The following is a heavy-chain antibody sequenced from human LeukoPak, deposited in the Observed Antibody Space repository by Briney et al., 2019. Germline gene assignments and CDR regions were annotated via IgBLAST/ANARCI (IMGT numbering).Heavy chain of an antibody. CDR3: YNDASGISSFIAVAIHYYFDH. D-gene: IGHD6-19*01. J-gene: IGHJ4*02. CDR2: ISRSGSKT. CDR1: GYTLERYA. Sequence: GGSLRLSCAASGYTLERYAMNWVRQSPGKGPEWVSGISRSGSKTYYADSVKGRFTISRDKSKNTLFLQMNSLRVEDTAVYYLYNDASGISSFIAVAIHYYFDHWGQGILVTVSS. V-gene: IGHV3-23*01.